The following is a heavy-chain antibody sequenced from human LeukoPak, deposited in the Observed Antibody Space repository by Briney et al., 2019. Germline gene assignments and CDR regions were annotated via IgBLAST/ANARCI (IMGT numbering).Heavy chain of an antibody. CDR3: ARALKYYYDSSGALGAFDI. D-gene: IGHD3-22*01. CDR1: GFTFSTYW. V-gene: IGHV3-7*04. Sequence: GGSLRLSCAASGFTFSTYWMNWVREAPGKGLEWVANIKQDGSEKYYVDSVKGRFTISRDNAKNSLYLQMNNLRAEDTAVYYCARALKYYYDSSGALGAFDIWGQGTMVTVSS. CDR2: IKQDGSEK. J-gene: IGHJ3*02.